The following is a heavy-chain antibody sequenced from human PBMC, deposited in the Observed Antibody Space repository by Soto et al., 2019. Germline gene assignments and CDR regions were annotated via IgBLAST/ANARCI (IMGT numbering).Heavy chain of an antibody. V-gene: IGHV3-53*01. CDR1: GFLVSKNY. CDR3: AIRSGSHG. J-gene: IGHJ6*02. Sequence: EVQMVESGGGLIQPGGSLTLSCAASGFLVSKNYMSWLRQAPGKGLEWVAVIYTGGTTYYADSVKGRFTISRDNSKNTLYLQMNSLRAEDTAAYYCAIRSGSHGWGQGTTVTVSS. D-gene: IGHD1-26*01. CDR2: IYTGGTT.